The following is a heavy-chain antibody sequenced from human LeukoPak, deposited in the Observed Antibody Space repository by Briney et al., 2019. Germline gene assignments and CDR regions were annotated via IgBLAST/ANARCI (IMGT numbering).Heavy chain of an antibody. CDR1: GGSISSYY. V-gene: IGHV4-59*08. CDR2: IYYSGST. D-gene: IGHD2-15*01. Sequence: SETLSLTCTVSGGSISSYYWSWIRQPPGKGLEWIGYIYYSGSTNYNPSLKSQVTISVDTSKNQFSLKLSSVTAADTAVYYCARQDNYSHDAFDIWGQGTMVTVSS. CDR3: ARQDNYSHDAFDI. J-gene: IGHJ3*02.